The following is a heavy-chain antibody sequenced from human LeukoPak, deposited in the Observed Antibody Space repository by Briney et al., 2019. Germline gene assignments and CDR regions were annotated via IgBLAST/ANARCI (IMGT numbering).Heavy chain of an antibody. J-gene: IGHJ5*02. D-gene: IGHD2-2*01. Sequence: SETLSLTCTVSGGSMSSHYWSWVRQPPGKALEWIGYISHGGQTLSNPSLSSRVTISVDTSNHQFSLKLTSVTAADTAVYYCAREFAGYCSSTSCYGYNWFDPWGRGTLVTVSS. CDR2: ISHGGQT. CDR1: GGSMSSHY. V-gene: IGHV4-59*11. CDR3: AREFAGYCSSTSCYGYNWFDP.